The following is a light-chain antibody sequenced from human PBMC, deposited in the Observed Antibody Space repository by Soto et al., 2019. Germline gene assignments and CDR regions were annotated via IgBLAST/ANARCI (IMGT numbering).Light chain of an antibody. CDR1: QSVTSN. V-gene: IGKV3-15*01. CDR2: DAS. Sequence: EIVMTQSPATLSVSPGERATLSCRASQSVTSNFAWYQQKPGQAPRLLIYDASTRATGIPARFSGSGSGTEFTLTISSLQSEDVAVSYCQQYNNWPPWTFGRGTKVEIK. CDR3: QQYNNWPPWT. J-gene: IGKJ1*01.